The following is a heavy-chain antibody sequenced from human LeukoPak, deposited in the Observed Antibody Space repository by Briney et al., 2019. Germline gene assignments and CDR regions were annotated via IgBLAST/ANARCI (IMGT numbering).Heavy chain of an antibody. CDR3: ARVFWETVNTGYYSDF. CDR2: ITSSSSHI. Sequence: GGSLRLSCVASEFVFSSHAMIWVRQAPGKGLEWFSSITSSSSHIFYADSVRGRFTISRDNANNALHLQMNSLRAEDTAVYYCARVFWETVNTGYYSDFWGQGTLVTVSS. J-gene: IGHJ4*02. V-gene: IGHV3-21*01. CDR1: EFVFSSHA. D-gene: IGHD3-22*01.